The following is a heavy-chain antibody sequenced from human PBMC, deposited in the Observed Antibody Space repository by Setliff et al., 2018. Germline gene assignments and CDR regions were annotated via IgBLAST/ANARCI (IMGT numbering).Heavy chain of an antibody. Sequence: SETLSLTCAVYGDSFSDYYWGWIRQPPGGGLEWIGILYYTGATYYNPSLKSRVTISVDTPNNQFSLKLSSVTAADTAVFYCARGYAARVGFGNWFDPWGQGTLVTVSS. CDR2: LYYTGAT. CDR3: ARGYAARVGFGNWFDP. V-gene: IGHV4-34*01. CDR1: GDSFSDYY. J-gene: IGHJ5*02. D-gene: IGHD6-6*01.